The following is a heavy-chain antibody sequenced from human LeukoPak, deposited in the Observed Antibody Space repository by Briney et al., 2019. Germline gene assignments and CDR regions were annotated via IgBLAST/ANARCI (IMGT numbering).Heavy chain of an antibody. D-gene: IGHD4-17*01. CDR3: AGEGLRGDMVSSSQSSYFDY. Sequence: PGGSLRLSCTVSGFSFSSYAMHWVRQAPGKGLEWVTLISYDGSNKYYADSVKGRFTITRDNSKNTLYLQMNSLRDEDTAVYYCAGEGLRGDMVSSSQSSYFDYWGQGTLVTVSS. V-gene: IGHV3-30-3*01. CDR1: GFSFSSYA. CDR2: ISYDGSNK. J-gene: IGHJ4*02.